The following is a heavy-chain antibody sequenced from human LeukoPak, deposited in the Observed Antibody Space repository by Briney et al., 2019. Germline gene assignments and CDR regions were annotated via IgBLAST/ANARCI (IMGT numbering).Heavy chain of an antibody. CDR2: ISSSSSYI. Sequence: GGSLRLSCAASGFTFSSYSMNWVRQAPGKGLEWVSSISSSSSYIYYADSVKGRFTISRDNAKNSLYLQMNSLRAEDTAVYYWARDSGRYFDWLLKGGDYWGQGTLVTVSS. D-gene: IGHD3-9*01. CDR3: ARDSGRYFDWLLKGGDY. CDR1: GFTFSSYS. J-gene: IGHJ4*02. V-gene: IGHV3-21*01.